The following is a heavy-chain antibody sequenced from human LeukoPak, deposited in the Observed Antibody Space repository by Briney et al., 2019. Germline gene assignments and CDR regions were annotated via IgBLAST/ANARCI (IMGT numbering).Heavy chain of an antibody. CDR1: GFTFTSSA. Sequence: GTSVKFSCKASGFTFTSSAMQWVRQARGQRLEWIGWIVVGSGNTNYAQKFQERVTITRDMFTSTAYMELSSLRSEDTAVYYCAAGYYDSSGYYYDAFDIWGQGTMVTVSS. CDR3: AAGYYDSSGYYYDAFDI. J-gene: IGHJ3*02. CDR2: IVVGSGNT. D-gene: IGHD3-22*01. V-gene: IGHV1-58*02.